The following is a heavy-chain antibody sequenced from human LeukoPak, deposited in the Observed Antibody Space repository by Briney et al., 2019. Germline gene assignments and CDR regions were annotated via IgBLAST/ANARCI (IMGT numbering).Heavy chain of an antibody. CDR2: INPSAGST. J-gene: IGHJ4*02. CDR1: GYTFTNYF. D-gene: IGHD3-22*01. Sequence: GASVKVSCKASGYTFTNYFILWVRQAPGQGLGWMGIINPSAGSTSYAQKFQGRVTMTRDTSTSTVYMELSSLSSEDTAVYYCATTDRGYYSQFYWGQGTLVTVSS. V-gene: IGHV1-46*01. CDR3: ATTDRGYYSQFY.